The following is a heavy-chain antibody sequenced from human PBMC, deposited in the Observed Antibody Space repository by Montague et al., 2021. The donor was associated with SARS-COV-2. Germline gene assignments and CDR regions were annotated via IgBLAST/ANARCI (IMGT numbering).Heavy chain of an antibody. D-gene: IGHD3-10*01. CDR3: ARVRYYGSGTSLGMDV. CDR2: INHSGSA. V-gene: IGHV4-34*01. Sequence: SETLSLTCAVYGGSFSGYYWSWIRQPPGKGLEWIGEINHSGSANYNPSLKSRVTISVDPSKNQFSLKLSSVTAADTAVYYCARVRYYGSGTSLGMDVWGQGTTVTVSS. J-gene: IGHJ6*02. CDR1: GGSFSGYY.